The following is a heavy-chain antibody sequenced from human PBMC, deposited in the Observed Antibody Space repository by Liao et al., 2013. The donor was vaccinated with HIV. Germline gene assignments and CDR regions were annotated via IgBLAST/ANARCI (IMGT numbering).Heavy chain of an antibody. D-gene: IGHD3-16*01. J-gene: IGHJ3*02. Sequence: QLQESGPGLVKPSQTLSLTCTVSGGSISSGDYYWSWIRQPPGKGLEYIGYIYYSGSTYGNPSLKSRITISVDTSKNQFSLKLSSVTAADTAVYYCAGFTFGGPYAFDIWGQGTMVTVSS. V-gene: IGHV4-30-4*08. CDR3: AGFTFGGPYAFDI. CDR2: IYYSGST. CDR1: GGSISSGDYY.